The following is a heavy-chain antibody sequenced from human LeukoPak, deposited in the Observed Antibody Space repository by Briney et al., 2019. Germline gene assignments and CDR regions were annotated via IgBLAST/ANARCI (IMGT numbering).Heavy chain of an antibody. CDR2: IGGTVGGT. D-gene: IGHD4-17*01. V-gene: IGHV3-23*01. Sequence: GGSLRLSCAASGFTFSNYALSWVRLAPGKGLEWVSSIGGTVGGTYHADSVKGRFTISRDNSKNTLYLQMNSLRAEDTAVYYCAREMNYGDYFDYWGQGTLVTVSS. J-gene: IGHJ4*02. CDR1: GFTFSNYA. CDR3: AREMNYGDYFDY.